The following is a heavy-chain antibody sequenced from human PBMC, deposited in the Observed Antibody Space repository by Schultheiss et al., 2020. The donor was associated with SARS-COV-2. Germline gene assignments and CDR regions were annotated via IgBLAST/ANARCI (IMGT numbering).Heavy chain of an antibody. CDR3: ARDLDIVVVPGAFYYYYGMDV. CDR2: INPSGGAT. CDR1: GYTFTSYY. Sequence: ASVKVSCKASGYTFTSYYMHWVRQAPGQGLEWTGVINPSGGATSYAQKFQGRVTMTRDTSTSIVYMELSSLRSEDTAVYYCARDLDIVVVPGAFYYYYGMDVWGQGTTVTVSS. V-gene: IGHV1-46*01. D-gene: IGHD2-2*03. J-gene: IGHJ6*02.